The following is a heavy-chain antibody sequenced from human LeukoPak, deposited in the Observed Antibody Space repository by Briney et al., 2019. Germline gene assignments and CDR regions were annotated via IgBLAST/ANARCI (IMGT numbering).Heavy chain of an antibody. CDR1: GGSISSYY. J-gene: IGHJ4*02. V-gene: IGHV4-59*01. CDR3: ARDRGSKDWEGFDY. D-gene: IGHD3/OR15-3a*01. CDR2: IYYSGST. Sequence: SETLSLTCTVSGGSISSYYWSWIRQPPGEGLEWIGYIYYSGSTNYNPSLKSRVTISVDTSKNQFSLKLSSVTAADTAVYYCARDRGSKDWEGFDYWGQGTLVTVSS.